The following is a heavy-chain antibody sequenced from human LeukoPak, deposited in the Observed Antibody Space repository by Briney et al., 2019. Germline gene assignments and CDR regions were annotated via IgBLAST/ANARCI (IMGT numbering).Heavy chain of an antibody. CDR3: ARGEGYYFDY. V-gene: IGHV6-1*01. D-gene: IGHD1-26*01. J-gene: IGHJ4*02. Sequence: SRTLSLTCAISGDSVSTNSAAWNWVRQFPSRGLEWLGRTYYRSKWYNDYAISVKSRIIIKSDTSKNQFSLQLNSVTPEDTAVYYCARGEGYYFDYWGQGTLVTVSS. CDR2: TYYRSKWYN. CDR1: GDSVSTNSAA.